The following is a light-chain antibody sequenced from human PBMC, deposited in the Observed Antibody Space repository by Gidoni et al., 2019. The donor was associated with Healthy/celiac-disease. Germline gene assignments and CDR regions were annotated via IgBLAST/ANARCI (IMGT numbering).Light chain of an antibody. CDR1: QSISSY. J-gene: IGKJ5*01. CDR2: AAS. Sequence: DIQMTKSPSSLSASVGDRVTITCRASQSISSYVNWYQQKPVKAPKLLIYAASSLQSGVPSRFSGRGSGTDFTLTISSLQPEDFASYYCQQSYSTPVTFGQGTRLEIK. CDR3: QQSYSTPVT. V-gene: IGKV1-39*01.